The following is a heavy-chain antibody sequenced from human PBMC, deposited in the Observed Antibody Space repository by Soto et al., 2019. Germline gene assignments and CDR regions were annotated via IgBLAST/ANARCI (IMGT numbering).Heavy chain of an antibody. V-gene: IGHV3-23*01. Sequence: EVQLLDSGGGLVQPGGSLRLSCAASGFTFTNYAMGWVRQAPGKGLEWVSAVTGRARPTWYADSVKGRFTVSRDNSKYTVFLQMNSLRADDTAVYHCAKMTPYSGDSRDAFDVWGQGTMVTVAS. J-gene: IGHJ3*01. CDR3: AKMTPYSGDSRDAFDV. CDR2: VTGRARPT. D-gene: IGHD1-26*01. CDR1: GFTFTNYA.